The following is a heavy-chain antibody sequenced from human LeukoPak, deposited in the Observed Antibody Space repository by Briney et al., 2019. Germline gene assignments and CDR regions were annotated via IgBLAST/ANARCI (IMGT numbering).Heavy chain of an antibody. CDR1: GFTFTDYW. J-gene: IGHJ4*02. V-gene: IGHV3-74*01. Sequence: GGSLRLSCAASGFTFTDYWMHWVRQAPGKGLVWVSIINTDTRGTYYADSVKGRFTIPRDNAKNTLSLQMNSLRAEDTAVYYCARAGAYRFDYWGQGTLVTVSS. CDR2: INTDTRGT. CDR3: ARAGAYRFDY. D-gene: IGHD3-16*01.